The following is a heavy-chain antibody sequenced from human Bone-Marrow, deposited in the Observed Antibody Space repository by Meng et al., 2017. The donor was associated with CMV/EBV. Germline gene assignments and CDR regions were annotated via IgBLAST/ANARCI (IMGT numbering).Heavy chain of an antibody. V-gene: IGHV3-33*01. D-gene: IGHD3-16*01. CDR1: GFTFSSYG. CDR2: IWYDGSNK. CDR3: ARDGGGGDSHDAFDI. Sequence: GGSLRLSCAASGFTFSSYGMHWVRQAPGKGLEWVAVIWYDGSNKYYADSVKGRFTISRDNSKNTLYLQMNSLRGEDTAIYYWARDGGGGDSHDAFDIWGQGTMVTVSS. J-gene: IGHJ3*02.